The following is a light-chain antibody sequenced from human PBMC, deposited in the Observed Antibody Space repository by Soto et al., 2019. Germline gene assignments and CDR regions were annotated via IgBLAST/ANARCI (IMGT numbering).Light chain of an antibody. Sequence: QAVLTQSPSASASLGASVKLTCTLSSGHSSYAIAWHQQQPEKGPRYLMKLNSDGSHSKGDGIPDRFSGSSSGAERYLTISGLQSEDEADYYCQTWGTGFRVFGGGTQLTVL. V-gene: IGLV4-69*01. CDR2: LNSDGSH. CDR3: QTWGTGFRV. CDR1: SGHSSYA. J-gene: IGLJ3*02.